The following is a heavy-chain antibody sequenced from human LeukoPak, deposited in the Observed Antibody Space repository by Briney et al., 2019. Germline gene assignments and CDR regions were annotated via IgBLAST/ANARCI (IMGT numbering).Heavy chain of an antibody. D-gene: IGHD2-2*01. Sequence: SETLSLTCAVYGGSFSGYYWSWIRQPPGKGLEWIGEINHSGSTNYNPSLKSRVTISVDTSKNQFSLKLSSVTAADTAVYYCAREGCSSTSRYYYYYYYMDVWGKGTTVTVSS. V-gene: IGHV4-34*01. CDR3: AREGCSSTSRYYYYYYYMDV. J-gene: IGHJ6*03. CDR1: GGSFSGYY. CDR2: INHSGST.